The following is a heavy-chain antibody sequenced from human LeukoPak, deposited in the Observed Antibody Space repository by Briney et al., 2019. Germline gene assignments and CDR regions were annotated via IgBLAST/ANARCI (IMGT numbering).Heavy chain of an antibody. CDR2: ISSSSSYI. CDR1: GFTFSSYS. D-gene: IGHD3-22*01. Sequence: GGSLRLSCAASGFTFSSYSMNWVRQAPGKGVEGVSSISSSSSYIYYADSVKERFTISRDKAKNSLYMQMNRLRAEETAVYDCARAVYYYDSSGYYPSYYYYMAVWGKGTTVTVSS. CDR3: ARAVYYYDSSGYYPSYYYYMAV. J-gene: IGHJ6*03. V-gene: IGHV3-21*01.